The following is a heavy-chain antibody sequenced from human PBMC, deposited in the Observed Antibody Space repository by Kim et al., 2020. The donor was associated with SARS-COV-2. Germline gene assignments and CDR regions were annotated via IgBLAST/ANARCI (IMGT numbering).Heavy chain of an antibody. CDR1: GFTFSSYA. J-gene: IGHJ4*02. CDR2: ISGSGGST. CDR3: AKDSRSSGWYY. V-gene: IGHV3-23*01. D-gene: IGHD6-19*01. Sequence: GGSLRLSCAASGFTFSSYAMSWVRQAPGKGLEWVSAISGSGGSTYYADSVTGRFTISRDNSKNTLYLQMNSLRAEDTAVYYCAKDSRSSGWYYCGQGTLVTVSS.